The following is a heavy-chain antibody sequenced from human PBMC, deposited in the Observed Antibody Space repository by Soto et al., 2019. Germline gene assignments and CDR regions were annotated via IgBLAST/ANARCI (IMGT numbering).Heavy chain of an antibody. J-gene: IGHJ4*02. CDR2: ISSSSFTI. Sequence: PGGSLRLSCAASGFRFSDYSMNWVRQAPGRGLEWVSYISSSSFTIHYADSVEGRFAISRDNAKNSLYLHMNSLRAEDTAVYYCARDYNDFGSGQLDYGGQGARATVAS. V-gene: IGHV3-48*01. D-gene: IGHD3-3*01. CDR3: ARDYNDFGSGQLDY. CDR1: GFRFSDYS.